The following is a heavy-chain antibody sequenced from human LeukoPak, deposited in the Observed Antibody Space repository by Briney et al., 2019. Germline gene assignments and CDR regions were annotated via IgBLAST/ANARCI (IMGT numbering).Heavy chain of an antibody. J-gene: IGHJ3*02. Sequence: GRSLRLSCAASGFTFSSYGMHWVRQAPGKGLEWVALIWSDGTNKYYADSVKGRFTISRDNSKNTLYLQMNSLRAEDTAVYYRAKADSSGYSSDAFDIWGQGTMVTVSS. CDR2: IWSDGTNK. CDR1: GFTFSSYG. CDR3: AKADSSGYSSDAFDI. V-gene: IGHV3-33*06. D-gene: IGHD3-22*01.